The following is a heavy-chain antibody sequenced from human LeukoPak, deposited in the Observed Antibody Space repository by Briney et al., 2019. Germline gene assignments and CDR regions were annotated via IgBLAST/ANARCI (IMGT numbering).Heavy chain of an antibody. J-gene: IGHJ6*03. V-gene: IGHV3-66*01. CDR3: TTDRYGDYDNYYYYMDV. CDR1: GFTVSSNY. Sequence: PGGSLRLSCAASGFTVSSNYMSWVRQAPGKGLEWVSVIYSGGSTYYADSVKGRFTISRDNSKNTLYLQMNSLKTEDTAVYYCTTDRYGDYDNYYYYMDVWGKGTTVTVSS. CDR2: IYSGGST. D-gene: IGHD4-17*01.